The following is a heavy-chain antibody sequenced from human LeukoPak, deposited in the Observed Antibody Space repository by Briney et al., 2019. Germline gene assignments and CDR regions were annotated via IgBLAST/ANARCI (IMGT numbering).Heavy chain of an antibody. CDR1: GFTSDDYG. V-gene: IGHV3-20*01. D-gene: IGHD4-23*01. CDR2: INRNGGST. J-gene: IGHJ4*02. CDR3: ARGNSNFDY. Sequence: GGSLRLSRAASGFTSDDYGMSWVRQAPGKGLEWVSGINRNGGSTGYADSVKGRFTISRDYAKNSLYLQMNSLRAEDTALYHCARGNSNFDYWGQGTLVTVSS.